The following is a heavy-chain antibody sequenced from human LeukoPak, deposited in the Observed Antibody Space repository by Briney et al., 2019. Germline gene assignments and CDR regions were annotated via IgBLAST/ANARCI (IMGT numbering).Heavy chain of an antibody. Sequence: SETLSLTCTVSGGSIRSSYYYWGWIRQPPGKGLEWIGSIYDSGSTYYNPSLKSRVTISVDTSKNQFSLKLNSVTAADTAVYYCARGPSYYDFWSGYYHRWFDPWGQGTLVTVSS. CDR1: GGSIRSSYYY. CDR3: ARGPSYYDFWSGYYHRWFDP. D-gene: IGHD3-3*01. V-gene: IGHV4-39*01. CDR2: IYDSGST. J-gene: IGHJ5*02.